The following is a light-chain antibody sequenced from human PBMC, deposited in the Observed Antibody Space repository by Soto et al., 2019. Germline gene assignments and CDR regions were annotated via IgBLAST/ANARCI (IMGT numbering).Light chain of an antibody. CDR1: QSVSSSY. J-gene: IGKJ1*01. V-gene: IGKV3-20*01. CDR2: GAS. CDR3: QQYGSSPRT. Sequence: EIVLTQSPGTLSLSPGERATLSCRASQSVSSSYLAWYQQKPGQAPRLLIYGASSRATGIPGRLSGSGSGTDFTLTISRLEPEDFAVYYCQQYGSSPRTFGQGTKVDIK.